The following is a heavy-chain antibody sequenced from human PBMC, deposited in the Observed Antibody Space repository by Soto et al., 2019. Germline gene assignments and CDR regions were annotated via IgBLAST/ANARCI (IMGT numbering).Heavy chain of an antibody. V-gene: IGHV3-23*01. CDR2: MSGSTGTT. Sequence: EAQLLESGGGLVQPGGSLRLSCAASGFSFSNYGLNWVRQAPGKGLEWVSGMSGSTGTTDYADSVKGRFTISRGNLKNTLYVQMNSLRGEDTAVYYCAIGTFGRGWESWGQGTLVAVSS. CDR3: AIGTFGRGWES. CDR1: GFSFSNYG. J-gene: IGHJ4*02. D-gene: IGHD3-16*01.